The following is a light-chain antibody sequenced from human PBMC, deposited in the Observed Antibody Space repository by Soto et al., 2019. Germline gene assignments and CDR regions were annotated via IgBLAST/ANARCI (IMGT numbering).Light chain of an antibody. CDR1: QSVSSSY. CDR2: GAS. CDR3: QQYGSPPQT. Sequence: EIVLTQSPGTLSLSPGERATLSCRASQSVSSSYLAWYQQKPGQAPRLLIYGASSRATGIPDRFSGSGSGTDFTLTISRQEPEDFVVYYCQQYGSPPQTFGQGTKVEI. J-gene: IGKJ1*01. V-gene: IGKV3-20*01.